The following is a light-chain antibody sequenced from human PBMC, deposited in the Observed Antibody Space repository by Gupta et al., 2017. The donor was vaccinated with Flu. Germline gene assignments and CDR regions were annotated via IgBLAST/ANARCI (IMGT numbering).Light chain of an antibody. Sequence: GGDYSYVSWYQQHPGKAPKLMIHDVSDRPSGVSNRFSGSKSGNTASLTISGLQADDEAEYYCSSFTSTNTLVFGGGTKLTVL. CDR1: GGDYSY. CDR2: DVS. CDR3: SSFTSTNTLV. J-gene: IGLJ2*01. V-gene: IGLV2-14*04.